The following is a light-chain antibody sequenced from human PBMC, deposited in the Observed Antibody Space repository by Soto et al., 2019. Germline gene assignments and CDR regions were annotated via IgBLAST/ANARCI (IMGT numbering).Light chain of an antibody. CDR2: GAS. Sequence: EIVMTQSPATLSVSPGERATLSCRASQSVSSNLAWYQQKPGQAPRLLIYGASTRATGIPARCSGSGSVTESTLTISSLQSEDFAVYYCQQYNNWPPYTFGQGTKLEIK. CDR3: QQYNNWPPYT. CDR1: QSVSSN. J-gene: IGKJ2*01. V-gene: IGKV3-15*01.